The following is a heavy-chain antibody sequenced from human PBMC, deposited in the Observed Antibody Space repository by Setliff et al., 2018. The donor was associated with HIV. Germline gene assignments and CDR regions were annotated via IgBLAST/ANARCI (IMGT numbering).Heavy chain of an antibody. Sequence: SETLSLTLQETFTEAGGSIRSSSSYWGWIRQPPGKGLEWIGIIYYSGSTYYKPSLKSRVTISVDTSKNQFSLKLNSVTAADTAMYYCARVVDADYLDYWGQGTPVTVSS. CDR1: GGSIRSSSSY. J-gene: IGHJ4*02. V-gene: IGHV4-39*01. CDR2: IYYSGST. D-gene: IGHD2-15*01. CDR3: ARVVDADYLDY.